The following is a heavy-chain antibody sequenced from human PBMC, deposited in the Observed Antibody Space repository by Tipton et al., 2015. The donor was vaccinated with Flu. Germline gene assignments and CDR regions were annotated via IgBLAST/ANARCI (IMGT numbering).Heavy chain of an antibody. V-gene: IGHV4-38-2*02. J-gene: IGHJ4*02. CDR1: GDSISGSYY. D-gene: IGHD3-22*01. CDR2: IYHIGSP. Sequence: TLSLTCTVSGDSISGSYYWGWIRQPPGKGLEWIGTIYHIGSPYYNPSLKSRLTISVDTSKNQFSLRLTSVTAADTAVYYCAKLVYFDSSGYYRYYFDYWGQGTLVTVST. CDR3: AKLVYFDSSGYYRYYFDY.